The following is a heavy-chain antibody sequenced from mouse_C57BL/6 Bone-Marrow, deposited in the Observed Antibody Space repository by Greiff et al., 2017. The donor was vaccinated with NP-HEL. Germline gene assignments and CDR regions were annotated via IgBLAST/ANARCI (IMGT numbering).Heavy chain of an antibody. Sequence: QVQLQQPGAELVKPGASVKMSCKASGYTFTSYWITWVKQRPGQGLEWIGDIYPGSGSTNYNEKFKSKATLTVDKSSSTAYMQLSSLTSEDSAVYYCARLREPGNYCDYWGQGTTLTVSS. CDR3: ARLREPGNYCDY. V-gene: IGHV1-55*01. CDR1: GYTFTSYW. CDR2: IYPGSGST. J-gene: IGHJ2*01.